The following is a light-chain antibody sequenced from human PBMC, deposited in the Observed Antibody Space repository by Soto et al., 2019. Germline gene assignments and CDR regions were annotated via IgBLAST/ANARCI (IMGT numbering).Light chain of an antibody. V-gene: IGLV1-40*01. CDR2: DNS. Sequence: QSVLTQPPSVSGSPGQRVTISCTGSSSNIGAGYDVHWYQQLPGTAPKLLIYDNSNRPSGVPDRFSGSKSGTSASLAITGLQDEDEDYYCCQSSDSSLNLVFGGGTKLTVL. J-gene: IGLJ2*01. CDR1: SSNIGAGYD. CDR3: QSSDSSLNLV.